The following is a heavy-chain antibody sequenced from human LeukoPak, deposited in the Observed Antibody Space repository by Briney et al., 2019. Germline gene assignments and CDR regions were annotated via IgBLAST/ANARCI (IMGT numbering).Heavy chain of an antibody. Sequence: PGGSLRLSCAASGFTFSSSWMSWVRQAPGKGLEWVANIQQDGSDKYYVDSVKGRFTISRDNAKNSLYLQMNSLRAEDTAVYYCASYSSSFSYYYYMDVWGKGTTVTISS. V-gene: IGHV3-7*01. D-gene: IGHD6-13*01. CDR1: GFTFSSSW. CDR2: IQQDGSDK. J-gene: IGHJ6*03. CDR3: ASYSSSFSYYYYMDV.